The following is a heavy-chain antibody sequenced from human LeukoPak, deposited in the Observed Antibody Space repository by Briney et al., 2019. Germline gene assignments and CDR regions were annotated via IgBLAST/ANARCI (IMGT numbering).Heavy chain of an antibody. D-gene: IGHD3-10*01. CDR3: ARDSILWFGELWGAFDI. CDR1: GFTFSSYS. J-gene: IGHJ3*02. Sequence: GGSLRLPCAASGFTFSSYSMNWVRQAPGKGLEWVSSISSSSSYIYYADSVKGRFTTSRDNAKNSLYLQMNSLRAEDTAVYYCARDSILWFGELWGAFDIWGQGTMVTVSS. CDR2: ISSSSSYI. V-gene: IGHV3-21*01.